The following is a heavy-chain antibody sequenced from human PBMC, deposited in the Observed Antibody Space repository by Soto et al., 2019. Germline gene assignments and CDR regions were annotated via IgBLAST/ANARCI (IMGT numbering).Heavy chain of an antibody. Sequence: VQLVQSGAEVKKPGSSVKLSCKASGGTFNRYTISWVGQAPGQGLEWMGGIIPIVGTANYAQKFQGRVAIIANESTSPPYIELRSLRSEDTAVYYCALCGFRDLNNSKYNYSGMDVWSQGTTATVSS. CDR1: GGTFNRYT. CDR3: ALCGFRDLNNSKYNYSGMDV. CDR2: IIPIVGTA. V-gene: IGHV1-69*01. D-gene: IGHD1-1*01. J-gene: IGHJ6*02.